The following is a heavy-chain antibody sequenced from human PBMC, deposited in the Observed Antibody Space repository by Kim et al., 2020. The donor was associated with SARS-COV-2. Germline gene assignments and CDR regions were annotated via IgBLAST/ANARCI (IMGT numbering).Heavy chain of an antibody. CDR1: GFTFASYA. Sequence: GGSLRLSCAASGFTFASYAMNWVRQAPGKGLEWVSAISGSGETTNYADSVKGRFTISRDSSKSTLYLQMNSLRAEDTAVYYCAKDRGESSSGWYNWFDP. D-gene: IGHD6-19*01. CDR3: AKDRGESSSGWYNWFDP. V-gene: IGHV3-23*01. J-gene: IGHJ5*02. CDR2: ISGSGETT.